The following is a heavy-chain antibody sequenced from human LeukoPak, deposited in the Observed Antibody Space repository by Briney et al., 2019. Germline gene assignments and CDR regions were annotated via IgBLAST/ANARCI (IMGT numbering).Heavy chain of an antibody. CDR3: AKAYSGSYYFDY. CDR1: GFTFSSYA. J-gene: IGHJ4*02. V-gene: IGHV3-23*01. CDR2: ISGSGGST. D-gene: IGHD3-10*01. Sequence: GGSLRLSCAASGFTFSSYAMTWVRQAPGKGLEWVSAISGSGGSTYYADSVKGRFTISRDNSKNTLYLQMNSLRAEDTAVYYCAKAYSGSYYFDYWGQGTLVTVSS.